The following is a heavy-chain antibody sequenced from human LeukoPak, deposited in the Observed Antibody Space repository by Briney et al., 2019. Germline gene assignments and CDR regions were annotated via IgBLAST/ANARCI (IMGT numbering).Heavy chain of an antibody. CDR1: GYTFTSYY. CDR2: INPSGGST. J-gene: IGHJ4*02. Sequence: ASVKVSCKASGYTFTSYYMHWVRQAPGQGLEWMGIINPSGGSTSYAQKFQGRVTITTDESTSTAYMELSSLRYEDTAVYYCAREGLGITGTELAVGYLWGQGTLVTVSS. CDR3: AREGLGITGTELAVGYL. V-gene: IGHV1-46*01. D-gene: IGHD1-7*01.